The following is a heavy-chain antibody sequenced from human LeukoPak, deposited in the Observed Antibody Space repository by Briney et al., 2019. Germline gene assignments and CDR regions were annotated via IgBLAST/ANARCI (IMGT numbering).Heavy chain of an antibody. CDR1: GYTFTTYY. CDR3: ASPAGGRYSYFVG. CDR2: INPTGGST. D-gene: IGHD5-18*01. V-gene: IGHV1-2*02. J-gene: IGHJ4*02. Sequence: ASVKVSCKASGYTFTTYYMHWVRQAPGKGLEWMGKINPTGGSTNYAQKFQGRVTMTRDTSISTAYMELSRLRSDDTAVYYCASPAGGRYSYFVGWGQGTLVTVSS.